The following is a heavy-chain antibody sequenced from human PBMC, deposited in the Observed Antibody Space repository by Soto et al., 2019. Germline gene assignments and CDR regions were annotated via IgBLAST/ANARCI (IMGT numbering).Heavy chain of an antibody. CDR3: AKDSSIAGYYYYYMDV. CDR2: ISWNSGSI. V-gene: IGHV3-9*01. J-gene: IGHJ6*03. Sequence: GGSLRLSCAASGFTFSSYGMHWVRQAPGKGLEWVSGISWNSGSIGYADSVKGRFTISRDNAKNSLYLQMNSLRAEDTALYYCAKDSSIAGYYYYYMDVWGKGTTVTVSS. CDR1: GFTFSSYG. D-gene: IGHD6-13*01.